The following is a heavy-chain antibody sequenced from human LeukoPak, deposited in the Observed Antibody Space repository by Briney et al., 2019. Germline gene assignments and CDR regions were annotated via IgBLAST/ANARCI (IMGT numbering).Heavy chain of an antibody. D-gene: IGHD3-3*01. Sequence: PSETLSLTCAVYGGSFSGYYWSWIRQPPGKGLEWIGEINHSGSTNYNPSLKSRVTISVDTSKNQFSLKLSSVTAADTAVYYCARDRRRVYDFWSGSGWFDPWGQGTLVTVS. CDR2: INHSGST. J-gene: IGHJ5*02. CDR3: ARDRRRVYDFWSGSGWFDP. V-gene: IGHV4-34*01. CDR1: GGSFSGYY.